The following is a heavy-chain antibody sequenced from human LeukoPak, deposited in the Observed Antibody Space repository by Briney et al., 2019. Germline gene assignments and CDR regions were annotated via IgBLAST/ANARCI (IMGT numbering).Heavy chain of an antibody. Sequence: GSLRLSCAASGFTFSSYSMNWVRQAPGKGLEWVSHINASGTAMLYADSVKGRFTISRDKAKNSLYLQMNSLRDEDTAVYYCASSGSYRFDYWGQGTLVTVSS. D-gene: IGHD1-26*01. J-gene: IGHJ4*02. CDR3: ASSGSYRFDY. CDR1: GFTFSSYS. CDR2: INASGTAM. V-gene: IGHV3-48*02.